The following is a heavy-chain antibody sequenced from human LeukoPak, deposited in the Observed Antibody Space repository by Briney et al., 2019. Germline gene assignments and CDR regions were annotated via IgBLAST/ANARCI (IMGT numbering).Heavy chain of an antibody. D-gene: IGHD6-13*01. V-gene: IGHV4-34*01. Sequence: PSETLSLTCAVYGGSFSGYYWSWIRQPPGKGLEWIGEINHSGSTNYNPSLKSRVTISVDTSKNQFSLKLSSVTAADTAVYYCARPRFTYSSSWFDPWGQGTLVTVSS. J-gene: IGHJ5*02. CDR3: ARPRFTYSSSWFDP. CDR1: GGSFSGYY. CDR2: INHSGST.